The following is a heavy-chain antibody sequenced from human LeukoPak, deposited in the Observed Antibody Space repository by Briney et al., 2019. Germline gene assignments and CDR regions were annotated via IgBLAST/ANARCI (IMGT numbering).Heavy chain of an antibody. Sequence: GGSLRLSCAASGFTFSTYWMSWVRQAPGKGLEWVANVKLDGSEKYYADSVKGRFTISRDNAKNSLYLQMNSLRVEDTAVYYCARGGTPRSGYYVYWGQGTQVTVSS. D-gene: IGHD3-22*01. CDR2: VKLDGSEK. CDR1: GFTFSTYW. J-gene: IGHJ4*02. V-gene: IGHV3-7*01. CDR3: ARGGTPRSGYYVY.